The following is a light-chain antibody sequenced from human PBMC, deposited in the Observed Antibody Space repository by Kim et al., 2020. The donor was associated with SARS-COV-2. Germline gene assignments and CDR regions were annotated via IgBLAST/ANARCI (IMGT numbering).Light chain of an antibody. CDR3: CSYAGSSTYV. V-gene: IGLV2-23*01. J-gene: IGLJ1*01. Sequence: GQSITIVCTGTSSDVGSYNLVSWYQQHPGKAPKLMIYEGSKRPSGVSNRFSGSKSGNTASLTISGLQAEDEADYYCCSYAGSSTYVFGTGTKVTVL. CDR1: SSDVGSYNL. CDR2: EGS.